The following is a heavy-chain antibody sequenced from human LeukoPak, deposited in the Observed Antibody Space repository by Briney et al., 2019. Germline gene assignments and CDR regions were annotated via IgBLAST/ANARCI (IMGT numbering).Heavy chain of an antibody. CDR2: INPNSGGT. V-gene: IGHV1-2*02. CDR1: GYTFTGYY. J-gene: IGHJ4*02. D-gene: IGHD3/OR15-3a*01. Sequence: ASVKVSCKASGYTFTGYYMHWVRRAPGQGLEWMGWINPNSGGTNYAQKFQGRVTMTRDTSISTAYMELSRLRSDDTAVYYCARDPDPLDWGSFRYFDYWGQGTLVTVSS. CDR3: ARDPDPLDWGSFRYFDY.